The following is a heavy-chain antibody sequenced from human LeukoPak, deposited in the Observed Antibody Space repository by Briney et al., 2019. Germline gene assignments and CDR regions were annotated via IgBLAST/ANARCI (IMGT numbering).Heavy chain of an antibody. V-gene: IGHV3-23*01. CDR1: GFTFSSNA. Sequence: GGSLRLSCSASGFTFSSNAMSWVRQAPGKGLEWVSSISLRGADTNYADSGKGRFTISRDDSKNALYLQMNSLRAEDTAVYYCAKSSLIVVVVAANFDYWGQGTLVTVSS. CDR2: ISLRGADT. D-gene: IGHD2-15*01. CDR3: AKSSLIVVVVAANFDY. J-gene: IGHJ4*02.